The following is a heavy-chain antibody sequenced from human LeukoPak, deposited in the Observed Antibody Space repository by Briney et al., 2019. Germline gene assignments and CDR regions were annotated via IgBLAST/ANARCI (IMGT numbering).Heavy chain of an antibody. CDR1: GFTFSSYA. V-gene: IGHV4-31*02. CDR3: ARESLKDERAFDY. CDR2: IYYSGST. Sequence: LRLSCAASGFTFSSYAMSWIRQHPGKGLEWIGYIYYSGSTYYNPSLKSRVTISVDTSKNQFSLKLSSVTAADTAVYYCARESLKDERAFDYWGQGTLVTVSS. J-gene: IGHJ4*02. D-gene: IGHD5-24*01.